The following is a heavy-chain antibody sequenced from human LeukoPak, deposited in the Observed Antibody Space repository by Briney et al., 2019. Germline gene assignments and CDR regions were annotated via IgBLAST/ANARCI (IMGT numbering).Heavy chain of an antibody. J-gene: IGHJ4*02. CDR2: ISSSGNNI. D-gene: IGHD5/OR15-5a*01. V-gene: IGHV3-48*03. Sequence: GGSLRLSCAASGFTFSIFEMNWVRQAPGRGVGWVSYISSSGNNIYHADSVKGRFTISRDNAKNSLYLQMNSLRAEDTAVYYCARRSSYFDYWGQGTLVTVSS. CDR3: ARRSSYFDY. CDR1: GFTFSIFE.